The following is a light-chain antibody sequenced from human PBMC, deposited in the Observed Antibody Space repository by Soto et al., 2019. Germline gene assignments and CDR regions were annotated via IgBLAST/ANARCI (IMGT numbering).Light chain of an antibody. CDR3: QQHNDYPAT. CDR1: QSINGW. Sequence: DIQMTQSPSTLSASVGDRVTITCRASQSINGWLAWYQQKPGKAPKLLMYMASILESGVPSRFSGSASGTELTLTISSLQADDFATYYCQQHNDYPATFGQGTRVEMK. V-gene: IGKV1-5*03. J-gene: IGKJ1*01. CDR2: MAS.